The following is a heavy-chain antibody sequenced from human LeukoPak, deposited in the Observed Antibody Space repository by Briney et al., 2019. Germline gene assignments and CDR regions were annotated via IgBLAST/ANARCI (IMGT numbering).Heavy chain of an antibody. CDR1: GVSISSSNSY. D-gene: IGHD3/OR15-3a*01. J-gene: IGHJ4*02. V-gene: IGHV4-39*01. Sequence: KTSETLSLTCTVSGVSISSSNSYWGWIRQPPGKGLEWIGSIYYTGNTYYNASLKSRVTISIDTSKNQISLRLTSVTATDTAMYYCARQTGSGLFTLPGGQGTLVTVSS. CDR3: ARQTGSGLFTLP. CDR2: IYYTGNT.